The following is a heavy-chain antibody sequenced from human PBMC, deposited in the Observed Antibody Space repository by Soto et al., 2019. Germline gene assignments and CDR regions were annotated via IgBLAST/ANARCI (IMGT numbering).Heavy chain of an antibody. J-gene: IGHJ4*02. Sequence: QVQLQESGPGLVKPSETLSLTCTVSGGSISSYYWSWIRQPPGKGLEWIGYIYYSGSTNYNPSLKSRVTLSVDTSKNQFALKLSSVTAADTAVYYCARASDDYGDGGYYFDYWGQGTLVTVSS. CDR3: ARASDDYGDGGYYFDY. CDR2: IYYSGST. D-gene: IGHD4-17*01. V-gene: IGHV4-59*01. CDR1: GGSISSYY.